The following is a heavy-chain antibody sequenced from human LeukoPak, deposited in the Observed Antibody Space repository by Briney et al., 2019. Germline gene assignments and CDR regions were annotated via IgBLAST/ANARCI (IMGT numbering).Heavy chain of an antibody. V-gene: IGHV4-39*01. Sequence: SETLSLTCTVSGGSISSSSYYWGWIRQPPGKGLEWIGSIYYSGSTYYNPSLKSRVTISVDTSKNQFSLKLSSVTAADTAVYYCARAGYYYDSSGYSALFDYWGQGTLVTVSS. CDR2: IYYSGST. D-gene: IGHD3-22*01. CDR1: GGSISSSSYY. J-gene: IGHJ4*02. CDR3: ARAGYYYDSSGYSALFDY.